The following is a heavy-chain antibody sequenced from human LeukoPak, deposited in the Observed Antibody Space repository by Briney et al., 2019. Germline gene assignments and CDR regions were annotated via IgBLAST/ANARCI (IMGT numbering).Heavy chain of an antibody. D-gene: IGHD1-26*01. J-gene: IGHJ4*02. Sequence: PGRSLRLSCTGSGFTFRDYTMTWIRQAPGKGLEWVSFIRKKADGGTPEYAASAKGRFTISRDDSKSIAYLQMNSLKTDDTAVYYCTTDPPTRYWGQGTLVSVSS. CDR1: GFTFRDYT. CDR3: TTDPPTRY. V-gene: IGHV3-49*03. CDR2: IRKKADGGTP.